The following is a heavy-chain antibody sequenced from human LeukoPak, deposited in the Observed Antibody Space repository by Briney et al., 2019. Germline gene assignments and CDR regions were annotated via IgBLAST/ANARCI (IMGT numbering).Heavy chain of an antibody. J-gene: IGHJ6*03. CDR2: IYYSGSN. CDR3: ARFVVVRGPMEYYYYYMDV. CDR1: VGSISSSSYY. V-gene: IGHV4-39*07. Sequence: PSETLSLTRTVSVGSISSSSYYWGWIRQPPGKGLEWIGSIYYSGSNTYNPSLKSRVTISVDTSKNHFSQKLSSVTAADTAVFFCARFVVVRGPMEYYYYYMDVWGRGTTVIVSS. D-gene: IGHD2-2*01.